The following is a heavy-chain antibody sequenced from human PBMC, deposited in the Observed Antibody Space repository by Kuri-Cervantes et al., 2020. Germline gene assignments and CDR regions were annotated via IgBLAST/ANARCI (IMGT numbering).Heavy chain of an antibody. V-gene: IGHV1-8*01. D-gene: IGHD3-9*01. J-gene: IGHJ4*02. CDR1: GYTFTSHD. CDR3: ARFSDDYDILTVDY. Sequence: ASVKVSCKASGYTFTSHDINWVRQATGQGLEWMGYINPYSGSAVYAQKFQGRTTMTTDTSTSTAYMELRSLRSDDTAVYYCARFSDDYDILTVDYWGQGTLVTVSS. CDR2: INPYSGSA.